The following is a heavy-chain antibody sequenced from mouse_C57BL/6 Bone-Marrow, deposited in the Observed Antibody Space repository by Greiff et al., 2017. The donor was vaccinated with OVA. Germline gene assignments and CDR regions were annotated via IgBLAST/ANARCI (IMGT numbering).Heavy chain of an antibody. D-gene: IGHD6-5*01. CDR1: GYAFTNYL. CDR3: ARYPYDFDV. V-gene: IGHV1-54*01. J-gene: IGHJ1*03. Sequence: QVQLQQSGAELVRPGTSVKVSCKASGYAFTNYLIEWVKQRPGQGLEWIGVINPGSGGTNYNEKFKGKATLTADKSSSTAYMQLSSLTSEDSAVYFCARYPYDFDVWGTGTTVTVSS. CDR2: INPGSGGT.